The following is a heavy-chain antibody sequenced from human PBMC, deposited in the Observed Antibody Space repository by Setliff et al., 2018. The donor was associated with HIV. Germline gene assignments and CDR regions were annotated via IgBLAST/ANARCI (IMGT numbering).Heavy chain of an antibody. J-gene: IGHJ4*02. CDR3: ARDPEPTGFSGSFGY. Sequence: GGSLRLSCAASGFTFNTYSMNWVRQAPGKGLEWVSYISSGSRTIYYADSVKGRFTISGDNAKNSLFLQMSRLRVEDTARYYCARDPEPTGFSGSFGYWGQGTLVTVSS. CDR2: ISSGSRTI. D-gene: IGHD1-26*01. CDR1: GFTFNTYS. V-gene: IGHV3-48*01.